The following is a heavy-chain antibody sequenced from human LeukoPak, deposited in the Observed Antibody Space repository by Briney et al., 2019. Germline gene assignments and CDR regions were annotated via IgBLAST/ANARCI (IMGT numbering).Heavy chain of an antibody. CDR1: GGSISGGY. J-gene: IGHJ4*02. CDR3: AKSYFDYSTYYSYYFNL. Sequence: SETLSLTCTVSGGSISGGYWSWIRQPPGRGLEWIGYVYTSGSTNYNPSPKSRVTISVDTSKSQFALKLSSVTAADTAVYYCAKSYFDYSTYYSYYFNLWGQGALVTASS. D-gene: IGHD4-11*01. CDR2: VYTSGST. V-gene: IGHV4-4*09.